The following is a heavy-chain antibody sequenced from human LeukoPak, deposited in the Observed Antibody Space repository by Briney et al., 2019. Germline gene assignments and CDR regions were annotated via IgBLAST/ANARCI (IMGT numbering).Heavy chain of an antibody. CDR2: IKQDGSEK. J-gene: IGHJ4*02. CDR3: ARDGPYCSSTSCFQTFDY. D-gene: IGHD2-2*01. Sequence: GGSLRLSCAASGFTFSSYWMSWVRQAPGKGPEWVANIKQDGSEKYYVDSVKGRFTISRDNAKNSLYLQMNSLRAEDTAVYYCARDGPYCSSTSCFQTFDYWGREPWSPSPQ. V-gene: IGHV3-7*03. CDR1: GFTFSSYW.